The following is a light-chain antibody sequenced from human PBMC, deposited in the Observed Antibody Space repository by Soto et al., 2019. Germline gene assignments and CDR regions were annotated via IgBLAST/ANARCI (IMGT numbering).Light chain of an antibody. J-gene: IGKJ1*01. Sequence: EIVLTQSPGTLSLSPGERATLSCRASQSVSSSYLAWYQQKPGQAPRLLIYGASTRATGIPARFSGSGSGTEFTLTISSLQPDDFATYYCQQYNSYSQTFGQGTKVDI. CDR2: GAS. CDR3: QQYNSYSQT. V-gene: IGKV3-20*01. CDR1: QSVSSSY.